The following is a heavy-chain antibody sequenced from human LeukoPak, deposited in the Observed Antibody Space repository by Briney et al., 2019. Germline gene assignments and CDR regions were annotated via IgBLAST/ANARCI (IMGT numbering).Heavy chain of an antibody. J-gene: IGHJ4*02. Sequence: GGSLRLSCAASGFTFSSYAMHWVRQAPGKGLEWVAVISYDGSNKYYADSVKGRFTISRDNSKNTLYLQMNSLRAEDTAVYYCAKGKRGYSYGATVEYWGQGTLVTVSS. D-gene: IGHD5-18*01. V-gene: IGHV3-30*04. CDR3: AKGKRGYSYGATVEY. CDR1: GFTFSSYA. CDR2: ISYDGSNK.